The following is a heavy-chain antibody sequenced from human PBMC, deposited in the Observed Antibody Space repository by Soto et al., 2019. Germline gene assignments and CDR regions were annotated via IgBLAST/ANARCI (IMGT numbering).Heavy chain of an antibody. V-gene: IGHV1-69*02. CDR1: GGTFSSYT. CDR3: ARTSSSCGARRPAR. J-gene: IGHJ4*02. CDR2: IIPILGIA. Sequence: QVQLVQSGAEVKKPGSSVKVSCKASGGTFSSYTISWVRQAPGQGLEWMGRIIPILGIANYAQKFQGRVTITADKSTSTAYMELSSLRSEDTAVYYCARTSSSCGARRPARWGQGTLVTVSS. D-gene: IGHD2-2*01.